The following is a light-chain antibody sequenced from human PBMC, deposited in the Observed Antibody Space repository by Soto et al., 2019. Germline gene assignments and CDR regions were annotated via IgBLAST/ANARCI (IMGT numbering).Light chain of an antibody. J-gene: IGKJ1*01. CDR2: GAS. Sequence: EIVITQSPAPLSVSPGERATLSCRASQSVSSNLAWYQQKPGQAPRLLIYGASTRATGIPARFSGSGSGTEFTLTISSLQSEDFAVYYCQQYNNWPRTFGQGTKV. CDR3: QQYNNWPRT. V-gene: IGKV3-15*01. CDR1: QSVSSN.